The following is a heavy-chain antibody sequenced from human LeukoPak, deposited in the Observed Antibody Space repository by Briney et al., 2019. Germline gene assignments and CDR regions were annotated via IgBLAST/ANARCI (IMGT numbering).Heavy chain of an antibody. CDR3: ARGDSDYYDSSGYYDDAFDI. D-gene: IGHD3-22*01. Sequence: ESLKISCKGSGYSFTNYWIGWVRQMPGKGLEWMGIIYPGASDTRYSPSFQGQVTISADKSISTAYLQWSSLKASDTAMYYCARGDSDYYDSSGYYDDAFDIWGQGTMVTVSS. J-gene: IGHJ3*02. CDR1: GYSFTNYW. CDR2: IYPGASDT. V-gene: IGHV5-51*01.